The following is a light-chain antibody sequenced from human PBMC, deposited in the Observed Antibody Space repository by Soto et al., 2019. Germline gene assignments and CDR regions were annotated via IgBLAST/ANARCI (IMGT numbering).Light chain of an antibody. Sequence: EIVLTQSPATLSLSPGERATLSCRASQSVSSYLAWYQQKPGQAPRLLIYDASNGATGIPARFSGSGSGTDFTLTISSLEPEDFAVYYCQQRSNWPPYPFGQGTKLEIK. CDR2: DAS. J-gene: IGKJ2*01. CDR3: QQRSNWPPYP. V-gene: IGKV3-11*01. CDR1: QSVSSY.